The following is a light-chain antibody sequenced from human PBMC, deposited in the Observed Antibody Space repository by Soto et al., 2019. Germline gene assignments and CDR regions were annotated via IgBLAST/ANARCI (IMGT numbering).Light chain of an antibody. J-gene: IGKJ2*01. CDR2: GVF. V-gene: IGKV3-20*01. CDR3: QHYDGSPLT. CDR1: QSVRSNY. Sequence: ETVLTQSPGTVSLYPGERATLSCTTSQSVRSNYLAWYQQKPGQAPRLVVYGVFNRATGIPDRFSGSGSGTDFTLIISGLEAEDSAVYYCQHYDGSPLTFGQGTKLET.